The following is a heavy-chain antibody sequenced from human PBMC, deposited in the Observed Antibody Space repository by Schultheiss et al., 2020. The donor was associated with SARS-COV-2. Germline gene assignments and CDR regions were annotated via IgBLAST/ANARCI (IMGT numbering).Heavy chain of an antibody. V-gene: IGHV4-30-2*01. Sequence: SETLSLTCAVSGGSISSGGYSWSWIRQPPGKGLEWIGYIYHSGSTYYNPSLKSRVTISVDRSKNQFSLKLSSVTAADTAVYYCARGGNDILTGYYNGGAGNWFDPWGQGTLVTVSS. D-gene: IGHD3-9*01. CDR2: IYHSGST. J-gene: IGHJ5*02. CDR3: ARGGNDILTGYYNGGAGNWFDP. CDR1: GGSISSGGYS.